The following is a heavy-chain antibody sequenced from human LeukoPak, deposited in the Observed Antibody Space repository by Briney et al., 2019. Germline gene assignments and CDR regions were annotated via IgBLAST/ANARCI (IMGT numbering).Heavy chain of an antibody. CDR3: ARGEFSGYSSSWYANYYYYMDV. CDR2: MNPNRGNT. CDR1: GYTFTSYD. D-gene: IGHD6-13*01. Sequence: ASVKVSCKASGYTFTSYDINWVRQATGQGLEWMGWMNPNRGNTGYAQKFQGRVTITRNTSISTAYMELSSLRSEDTAVYYCARGEFSGYSSSWYANYYYYMDVWGKGTTVTVSS. J-gene: IGHJ6*03. V-gene: IGHV1-8*03.